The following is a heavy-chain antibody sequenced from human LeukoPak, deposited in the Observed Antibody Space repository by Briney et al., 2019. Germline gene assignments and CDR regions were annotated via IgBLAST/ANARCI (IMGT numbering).Heavy chain of an antibody. CDR2: IFGTA. D-gene: IGHD2-2*01. V-gene: IGHV1-69*01. Sequence: IFGTANYAQKFQGRVTITADESTSTAYMELSSLRSEDTAVYYCARERDIVVVPAAGNWFDPWGQGTLVTVSS. J-gene: IGHJ5*02. CDR3: ARERDIVVVPAAGNWFDP.